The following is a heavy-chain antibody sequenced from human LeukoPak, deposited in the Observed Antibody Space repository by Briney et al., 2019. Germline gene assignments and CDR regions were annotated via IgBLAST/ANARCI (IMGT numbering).Heavy chain of an antibody. CDR2: ISGSGGST. CDR3: AKVDDYVWGSYRSFDY. CDR1: GFIFSSYG. J-gene: IGHJ4*02. V-gene: IGHV3-23*01. Sequence: PGGSLRLSCAASGFIFSSYGMSWVRQAPGKGLEWVSIISGSGGSTYYADSVKGRFTISRDNSKNTLYLQMNSLRAEDTAVYYCAKVDDYVWGSYRSFDYWGQGTLVTVSP. D-gene: IGHD3-16*02.